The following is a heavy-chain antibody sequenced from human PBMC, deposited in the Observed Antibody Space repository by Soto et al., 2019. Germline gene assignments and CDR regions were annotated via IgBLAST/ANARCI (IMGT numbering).Heavy chain of an antibody. J-gene: IGHJ4*01. CDR3: ARGVLH. CDR2: ISYSGST. V-gene: IGHV4-31*03. Sequence: QVQLQESGPGLVQPSQTLSLTCTVSGGSISSGGYYWSWIRQHPGTGLEWIGHISYSGSTYYNTSLKSRVTRSVDTSGNQFSMIVNSVTDADTAVYYWARGVLHWGQGGLVTVFS. CDR1: GGSISSGGYY.